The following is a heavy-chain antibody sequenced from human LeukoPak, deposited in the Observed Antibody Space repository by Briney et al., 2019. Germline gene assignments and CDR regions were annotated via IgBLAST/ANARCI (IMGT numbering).Heavy chain of an antibody. Sequence: SVKVSCKPSGGTFSSYAISWVRQAPGQGLEWMGGIIPIFGTAKYAHKFQGRVTITTYESTSTAYMELRSLRSEDTAVYYCASENRYSGYASYYYYYMDVWGKGTTVTVSS. CDR1: GGTFSSYA. CDR2: IIPIFGTA. V-gene: IGHV1-69*05. CDR3: ASENRYSGYASYYYYYMDV. D-gene: IGHD5-12*01. J-gene: IGHJ6*03.